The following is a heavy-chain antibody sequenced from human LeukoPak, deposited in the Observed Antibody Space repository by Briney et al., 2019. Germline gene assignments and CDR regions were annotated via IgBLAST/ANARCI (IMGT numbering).Heavy chain of an antibody. Sequence: GSLRLSCAASGFTFSSYAMHWVRQAPGKGLEWVAVISYDGSNKYYADSVKGRFTISRDNSKNTLYLQMNSLRAEDTAVYYCAGFSSPNDYWGQGTLVTVSS. CDR3: AGFSSPNDY. J-gene: IGHJ4*02. CDR1: GFTFSSYA. CDR2: ISYDGSNK. D-gene: IGHD6-13*01. V-gene: IGHV3-30-3*01.